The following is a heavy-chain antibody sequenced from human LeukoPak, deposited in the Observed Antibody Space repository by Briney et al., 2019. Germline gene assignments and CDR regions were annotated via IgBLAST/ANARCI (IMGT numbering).Heavy chain of an antibody. Sequence: ASVKVSCKASGYTFTSNDINWVRQATGQGLEWMGWMNPNSGNTGYAQKFQGRVTMTRNTSISTAYMELSSLRSEDTAVYYCARGRLGGSYLGTSFDYWGQGTLVTVSS. CDR2: MNPNSGNT. D-gene: IGHD2-15*01. J-gene: IGHJ4*02. CDR3: ARGRLGGSYLGTSFDY. V-gene: IGHV1-8*01. CDR1: GYTFTSND.